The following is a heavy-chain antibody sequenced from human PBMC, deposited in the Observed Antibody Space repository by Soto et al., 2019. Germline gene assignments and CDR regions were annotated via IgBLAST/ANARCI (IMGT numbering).Heavy chain of an antibody. J-gene: IGHJ3*02. Sequence: ASVKVSCKASGYTFTSYYMHWVRQAPGQGLEWMGIINPSGGSTSYAQKFQGRVTMTRDTPTSTVYMELSSLRSEDTAVYYCARELSYDFWSGYPQDAFDIWGQGTMVTVSS. V-gene: IGHV1-46*03. CDR3: ARELSYDFWSGYPQDAFDI. CDR2: INPSGGST. CDR1: GYTFTSYY. D-gene: IGHD3-3*01.